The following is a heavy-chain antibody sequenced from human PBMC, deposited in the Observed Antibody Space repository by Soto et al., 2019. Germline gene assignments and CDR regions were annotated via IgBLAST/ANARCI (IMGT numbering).Heavy chain of an antibody. CDR3: ARDVDIVATNHPEMEY. CDR2: ISYDGSNK. Sequence: GGSLRLSCAASGFTFSSYAMHGVRQAPGKGLEWVAVISYDGSNKYYADSVKGRFTISRDNSKNTLYLQMNSLRAEDTAVYYCARDVDIVATNHPEMEYWGQGTLVTVSS. J-gene: IGHJ4*02. CDR1: GFTFSSYA. D-gene: IGHD5-12*01. V-gene: IGHV3-30-3*01.